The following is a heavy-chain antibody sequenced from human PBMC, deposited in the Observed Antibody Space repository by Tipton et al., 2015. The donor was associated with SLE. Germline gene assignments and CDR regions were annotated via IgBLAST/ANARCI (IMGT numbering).Heavy chain of an antibody. Sequence: TLSLTCTVSGGPISSYYWSWIRQPPGKGLEWIGDIYYSGSTNYNPSLKSRVTISIDTSKNHFSLKVDSVTAADTAVYYCARGYYYYMDVWGKGTTVTVSS. V-gene: IGHV4-59*01. J-gene: IGHJ6*03. CDR1: GGPISSYY. CDR2: IYYSGST. CDR3: ARGYYYYMDV.